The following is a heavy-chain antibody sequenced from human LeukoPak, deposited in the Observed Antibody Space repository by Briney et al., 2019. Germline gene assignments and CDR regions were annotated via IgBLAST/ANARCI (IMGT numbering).Heavy chain of an antibody. V-gene: IGHV4-59*01. Sequence: SETLSLTCSISGGSISTYYWTWIRQPPGKGLEWIGYIYFSGNTAYRSSLRSRVAISVDTSKNQFSLKLTSVTAADTAIYYCARSTRNYDAFDLWGQGTLVAVSS. J-gene: IGHJ3*01. CDR3: ARSTRNYDAFDL. CDR1: GGSISTYY. CDR2: IYFSGNT. D-gene: IGHD1-7*01.